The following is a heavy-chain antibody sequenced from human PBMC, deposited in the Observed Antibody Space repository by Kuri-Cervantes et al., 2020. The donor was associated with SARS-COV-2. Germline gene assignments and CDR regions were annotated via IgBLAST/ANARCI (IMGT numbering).Heavy chain of an antibody. D-gene: IGHD5-24*01. J-gene: IGHJ4*02. V-gene: IGHV4-39*07. CDR1: GGSISSSSYY. Sequence: ESLKISCTVSGGSISSSSYYWGWIRQPPGKGLEWIGSIYYSGSTYYNPSFKSRVTISVDTSKNQLSLNVSSVTAADTAVYYCARGMAEVSYYFDYWGQGTLVTVSS. CDR3: ARGMAEVSYYFDY. CDR2: IYYSGST.